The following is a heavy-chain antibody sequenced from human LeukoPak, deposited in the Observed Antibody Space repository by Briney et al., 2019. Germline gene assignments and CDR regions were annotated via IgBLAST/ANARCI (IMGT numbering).Heavy chain of an antibody. CDR2: ICSGGST. D-gene: IGHD3-3*01. CDR3: ARGTSDITIFGVASRGYYYMDV. CDR1: GFTVSSNY. Sequence: GGSLRLSCAASGFTVSSNYMSWVRQAPGKGLEWVSVICSGGSTYYADSVKGRFTISRDNSKNTLYLQMNSLRAEDTAVYYCARGTSDITIFGVASRGYYYMDVWGKGTTVTVSS. J-gene: IGHJ6*03. V-gene: IGHV3-53*01.